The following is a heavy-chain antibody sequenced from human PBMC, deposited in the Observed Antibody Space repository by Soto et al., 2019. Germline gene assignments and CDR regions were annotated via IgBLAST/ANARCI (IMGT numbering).Heavy chain of an antibody. Sequence: GGSLRLWWAASGCTCGGCAVRWVLQAPGKGLEWVSAITADGGGTYYADSVKGRFTISRDNSKNILYLQMSSLRVEDTAVYYCVSRGAVSRGAGCPYDPWGQGTLVTVSS. V-gene: IGHV3-64D*08. CDR2: ITADGGGT. J-gene: IGHJ5*02. CDR3: VSRGAVSRGAGCPYDP. CDR1: GCTCGGCA. D-gene: IGHD2-15*01.